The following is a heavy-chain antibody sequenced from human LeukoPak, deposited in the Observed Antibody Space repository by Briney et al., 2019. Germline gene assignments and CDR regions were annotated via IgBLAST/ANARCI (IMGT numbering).Heavy chain of an antibody. J-gene: IGHJ3*02. V-gene: IGHV3-21*01. D-gene: IGHD1-26*01. Sequence: PGGSLRLSCAASGFTFSSYSMNWVRQAPGKGLEWVSSISSSSSYIYYADSVKGRFTISRDNAKNSLYLRMNSLRAEDTAVYYCARDHLGSSHEDAFDIWGQGTMVTVSS. CDR2: ISSSSSYI. CDR1: GFTFSSYS. CDR3: ARDHLGSSHEDAFDI.